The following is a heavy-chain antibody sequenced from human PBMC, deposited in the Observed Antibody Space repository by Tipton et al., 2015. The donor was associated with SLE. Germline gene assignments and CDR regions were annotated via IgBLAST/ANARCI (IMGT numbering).Heavy chain of an antibody. J-gene: IGHJ2*01. CDR2: IYTSGST. CDR3: ARSYDSSEDWYFDL. CDR1: GGSISSYY. Sequence: TLSLTCTVSGGSISSYYWSWIRQPAGKGLEWIGRIYTSGSTNYNPSLKSRVTTSVDTSKNQFSLKLSSVTAADTAVYYCARSYDSSEDWYFDLWGRGTLVTVSS. D-gene: IGHD3-22*01. V-gene: IGHV4-4*07.